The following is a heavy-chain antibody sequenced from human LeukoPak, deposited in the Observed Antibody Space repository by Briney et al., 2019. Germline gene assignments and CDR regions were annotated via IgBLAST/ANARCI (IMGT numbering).Heavy chain of an antibody. J-gene: IGHJ5*02. D-gene: IGHD1-26*01. V-gene: IGHV3-23*01. CDR1: GFTFSSYA. CDR3: AKDKIVGDGRWDFDH. Sequence: GGSLRLSCEGSGFTFSSYAMTWVRQAPGKGLEWVSGIVGSSGNTYYADSVKGRFTISRDISKSTPYLQMNSLRVEDTAQYYYAKDKIVGDGRWDFDHWGRGTLVTVSS. CDR2: IVGSSGNT.